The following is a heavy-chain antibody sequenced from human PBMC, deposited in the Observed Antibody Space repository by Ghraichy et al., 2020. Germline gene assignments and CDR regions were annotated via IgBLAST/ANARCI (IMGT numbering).Heavy chain of an antibody. CDR2: IYYSGST. Sequence: SETLSLTCTVSGGSISSYYWSWIRQPPGKGLEWIGYIYYSGSTNYNPSLKSRVTISVDTSKNQFSLKLSSVTAADTAVYYCARRPPYYEGEYFDYWGQGTLVTVSS. D-gene: IGHD3-22*01. V-gene: IGHV4-59*01. J-gene: IGHJ4*02. CDR3: ARRPPYYEGEYFDY. CDR1: GGSISSYY.